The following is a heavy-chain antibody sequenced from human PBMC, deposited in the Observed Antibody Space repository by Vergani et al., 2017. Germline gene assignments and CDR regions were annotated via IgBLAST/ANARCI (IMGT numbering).Heavy chain of an antibody. V-gene: IGHV3-23*04. CDR1: GFTFSDYY. J-gene: IGHJ3*02. Sequence: VQLVESGGGLVKPGGSLRLSCAASGFTFSDYYMSWIRQAPGKGLEWVSAISGSGGSTYYADSVKGRFTISRDNSKNTLYLQMNSLRAEDTAVYYCAKDRIWAFDIWGQGTMVTVSS. CDR3: AKDRIWAFDI. CDR2: ISGSGGST. D-gene: IGHD1-14*01.